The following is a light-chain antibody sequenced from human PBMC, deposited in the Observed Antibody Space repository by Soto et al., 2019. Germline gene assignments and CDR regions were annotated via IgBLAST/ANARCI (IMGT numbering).Light chain of an antibody. Sequence: IQMTQSPSSLSASVGDRVTITCRSSQNINNYLNWYQQKPGKAPKLLIYAASSLQSGVPSRFSGSGSGTDFTLTISSLQPEDFATYYCQQSYSPLWGTCGQGTKVDIK. J-gene: IGKJ1*01. V-gene: IGKV1-39*01. CDR1: QNINNY. CDR2: AAS. CDR3: QQSYSPLWGT.